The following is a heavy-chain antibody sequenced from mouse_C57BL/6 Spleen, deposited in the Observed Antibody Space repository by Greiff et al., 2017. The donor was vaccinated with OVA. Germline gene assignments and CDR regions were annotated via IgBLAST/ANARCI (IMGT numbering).Heavy chain of an antibody. J-gene: IGHJ1*03. Sequence: VKVVESGPGLVQPSQSLSITCTVSGFSLTSYGVHWVRQSPGKGLEWLGVIWRGGSTDYNAAFMSRLSITKDNSKSQVFFKMNSLQADDTAIYYCAKNRDYYGSSGYFDVWGTGTTVTVSS. V-gene: IGHV2-5*01. CDR1: GFSLTSYG. CDR3: AKNRDYYGSSGYFDV. D-gene: IGHD1-1*01. CDR2: IWRGGST.